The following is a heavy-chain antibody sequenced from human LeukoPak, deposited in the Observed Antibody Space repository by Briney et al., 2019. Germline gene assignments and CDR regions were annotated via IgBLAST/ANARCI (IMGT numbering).Heavy chain of an antibody. CDR1: GYTFTGYY. CDR3: AKDLQGYGGRYSADY. D-gene: IGHD1-26*01. V-gene: IGHV1-2*02. Sequence: ASVKVSCKASGYTFTGYYMHWVRQAPGQGLEWMGWINPNSGGTNYAQKFQARVPRTRAAPMSTLYMELSRPRSEDTAVYYCAKDLQGYGGRYSADYWGQGTLVTVSS. CDR2: INPNSGGT. J-gene: IGHJ4*02.